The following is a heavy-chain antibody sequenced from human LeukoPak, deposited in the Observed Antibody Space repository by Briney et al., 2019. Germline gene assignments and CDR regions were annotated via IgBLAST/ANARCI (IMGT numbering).Heavy chain of an antibody. CDR2: FGPEDGET. V-gene: IGHV1-24*01. D-gene: IGHD6-19*01. CDR3: ATGTSIAVAGPFDY. Sequence: ASVKVSCKVSGYTLTELSMHWVRQAPGKGLEWMGGFGPEDGETIYAQKFQGRVTMTEDTSTDTAYMELSGLRSEDTAVYYCATGTSIAVAGPFDYWGQGTLVTVSS. CDR1: GYTLTELS. J-gene: IGHJ4*02.